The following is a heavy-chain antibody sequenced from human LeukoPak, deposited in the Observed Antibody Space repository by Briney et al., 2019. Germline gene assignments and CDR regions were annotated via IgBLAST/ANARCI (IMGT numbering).Heavy chain of an antibody. CDR2: ISRDSDIR. CDR3: ASGRGLAFDI. Sequence: PGGSLRLSCAASGFIFGRDSMNWVRQAPGRGLEWISYISRDSDIRYYADSVKGRFTISRDNAKNSLYLQMNSLRAEDTAVYYCASGRGLAFDIWGQGTMVTVSS. CDR1: GFIFGRDS. D-gene: IGHD1-26*01. J-gene: IGHJ3*02. V-gene: IGHV3-48*04.